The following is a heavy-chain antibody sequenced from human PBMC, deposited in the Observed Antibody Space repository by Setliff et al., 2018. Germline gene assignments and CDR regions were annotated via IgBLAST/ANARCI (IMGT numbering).Heavy chain of an antibody. D-gene: IGHD3-10*01. Sequence: GASVKVSCKASGYTFISYGISWVRRAPGQGLEWIGWISPYNGDTKLAQKLQGRVTMTTDTSTSTGYMELRSLISDDTAVYYCARSPPNRGVGQGHYMDVWGKGTTGTVSS. V-gene: IGHV1-18*01. CDR3: ARSPPNRGVGQGHYMDV. CDR1: GYTFISYG. J-gene: IGHJ6*03. CDR2: ISPYNGDT.